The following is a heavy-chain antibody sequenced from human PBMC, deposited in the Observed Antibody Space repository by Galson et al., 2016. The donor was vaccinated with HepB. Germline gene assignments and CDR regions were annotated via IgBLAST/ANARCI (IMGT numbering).Heavy chain of an antibody. CDR3: AKDYLVLRYFGGLISKGAFDI. J-gene: IGHJ3*02. CDR2: ISGSGGST. V-gene: IGHV3-23*01. CDR1: GFTFSSYA. D-gene: IGHD3-9*01. Sequence: SLRLSCAASGFTFSSYAMSWVRQAPGKGLEWVSAISGSGGSTYYADSVKGRFTISRDNSKNTLYLQMNSLRAEDTAVYYCAKDYLVLRYFGGLISKGAFDIWGQGTMVTVSS.